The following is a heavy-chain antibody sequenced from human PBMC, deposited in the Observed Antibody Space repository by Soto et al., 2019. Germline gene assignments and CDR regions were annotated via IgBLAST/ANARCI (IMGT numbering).Heavy chain of an antibody. V-gene: IGHV3-23*01. J-gene: IGHJ4*02. CDR3: AKDHRYSSSWYGRDIRFDY. CDR1: GFTFSSYA. Sequence: EVQLLESGGGLVQPGGSLRLSCAASGFTFSSYAMSWVRQAPGKGLEWVSAISGSGGSTYYADSVKGRFTISRDNSKNTLYLQMNSLRAEDTAVYYCAKDHRYSSSWYGRDIRFDYWGQGTLVTVSS. CDR2: ISGSGGST. D-gene: IGHD6-13*01.